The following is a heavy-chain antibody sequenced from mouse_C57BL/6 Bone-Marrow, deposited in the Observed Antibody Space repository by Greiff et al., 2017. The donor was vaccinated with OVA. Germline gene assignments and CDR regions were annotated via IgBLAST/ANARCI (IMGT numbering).Heavy chain of an antibody. V-gene: IGHV1-72*01. D-gene: IGHD1-1*02. CDR3: ARLGRLLWHYWYFDV. CDR2: IDPNSGGT. CDR1: GYTFTSYW. Sequence: QVQLKQPGAELVKPGASVKLSCKASGYTFTSYWMHWVKQRPGRGLEWIGRIDPNSGGTKYNEKFKSKATLTVDKPSSTAYMQLSSLTSEDSAVYYCARLGRLLWHYWYFDVWGTGTTVTVAS. J-gene: IGHJ1*03.